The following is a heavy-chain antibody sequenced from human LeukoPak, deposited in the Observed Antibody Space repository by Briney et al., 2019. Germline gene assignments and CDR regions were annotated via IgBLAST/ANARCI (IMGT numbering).Heavy chain of an antibody. CDR3: AGVGRVTTPRYCDY. J-gene: IGHJ4*02. CDR1: GFTFSSYW. Sequence: GSLRLSCAGSGFTFSSYWMTWVRQAPGKGLEWVANIEEYGRQIYYVDSVKGRFTISRDNAKNSVYLQMNSLRDEDTAVYYCAGVGRVTTPRYCDYWGQGTLVTVSS. CDR2: IEEYGRQI. D-gene: IGHD4-17*01. V-gene: IGHV3-7*01.